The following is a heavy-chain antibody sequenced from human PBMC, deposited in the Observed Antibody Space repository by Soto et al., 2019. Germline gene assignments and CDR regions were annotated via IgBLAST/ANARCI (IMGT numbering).Heavy chain of an antibody. J-gene: IGHJ4*02. CDR3: AKERAPLLWFGEFVDY. D-gene: IGHD3-10*01. CDR1: GFTFSSYG. CDR2: ISYDGSNK. V-gene: IGHV3-30*18. Sequence: QVQLVESGGGVVQPGRSLRLSCAASGFTFSSYGMHWVRQAPGKGLEWVAVISYDGSNKYYADSVKGRFTISRDNSKNTLYLQMNSLRAEDTAVYYCAKERAPLLWFGEFVDYWGQGTLVTVSS.